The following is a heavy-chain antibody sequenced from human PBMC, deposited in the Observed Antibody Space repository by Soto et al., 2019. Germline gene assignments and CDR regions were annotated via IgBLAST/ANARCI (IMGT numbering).Heavy chain of an antibody. D-gene: IGHD3-10*01. V-gene: IGHV3-48*01. J-gene: IGHJ5*02. CDR3: ARDRQITIVRDHPRP. Sequence: EVQLVESGGGLVQPGGSLRLSCAASGFTFSNYNMNWVRQAPGKGLEWVSYISNTGSAIYYADSVKGRFTISRDNAKKPLYLQMSSLRAEDTALYYCARDRQITIVRDHPRPSGQGTLVTVSS. CDR1: GFTFSNYN. CDR2: ISNTGSAI.